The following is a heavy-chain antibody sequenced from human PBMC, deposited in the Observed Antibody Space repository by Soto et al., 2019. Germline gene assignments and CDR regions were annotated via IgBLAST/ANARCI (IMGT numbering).Heavy chain of an antibody. V-gene: IGHV3-30*18. CDR1: GFTFSTYG. CDR3: AKDRGYSFGRLDY. Sequence: QVQLVESGGGVVQPERSLRLSCAASGFTFSTYGMHWVRQAPGKGLEWVAVISYDGRNKYYADSVKGRFTISRDNSKNTVNLQMDSLRVEDTAVYYCAKDRGYSFGRLDYWGQGTLVTVSS. J-gene: IGHJ4*02. CDR2: ISYDGRNK. D-gene: IGHD5-18*01.